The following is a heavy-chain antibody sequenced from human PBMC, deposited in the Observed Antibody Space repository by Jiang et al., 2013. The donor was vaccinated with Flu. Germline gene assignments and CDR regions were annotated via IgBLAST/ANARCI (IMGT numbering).Heavy chain of an antibody. Sequence: GAEVKKPGASVKVSCKASGYTFTSYGISWVRQAPGQGLEWMGWISAYNGNTNYAQKLQGRVTMTTDTSTSTAYMELRSLRSDDTAVYYCARDWGVRSGWYTPGLTDYWGQGTLVTVSS. CDR2: ISAYNGNT. J-gene: IGHJ4*02. D-gene: IGHD6-19*01. CDR1: GYTFTSYG. CDR3: ARDWGVRSGWYTPGLTDY. V-gene: IGHV1-18*04.